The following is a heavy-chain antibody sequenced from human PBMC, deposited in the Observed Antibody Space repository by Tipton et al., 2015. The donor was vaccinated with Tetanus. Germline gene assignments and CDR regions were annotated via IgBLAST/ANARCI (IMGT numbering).Heavy chain of an antibody. J-gene: IGHJ4*02. CDR2: IYHSGST. Sequence: LRLSCAVSGGSISSGGYSWSWIRQPPGKGLKWIGYIYHSGSTYYNPSRKSRVTISVDRSKNQFSLKLSSVTAADTAVYYCARGTYSGGSFDYWGQGTLVTVSS. CDR1: GGSISSGGYS. CDR3: ARGTYSGGSFDY. V-gene: IGHV4-30-2*01. D-gene: IGHD2-21*01.